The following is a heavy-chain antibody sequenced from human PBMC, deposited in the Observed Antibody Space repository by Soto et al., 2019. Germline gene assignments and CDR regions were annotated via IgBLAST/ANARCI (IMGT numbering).Heavy chain of an antibody. D-gene: IGHD2-15*01. CDR3: ARAWVVAATGDYGMDV. CDR1: GGTFSSYA. Sequence: ASVKVSCKASGGTFSSYAISWVRQAPGQGLEWMGGIIPIFGTANYAQKFQGRVTITADESTSTAYMELSSLRSEDTAVYYCARAWVVAATGDYGMDVWGQGTTVTVSS. CDR2: IIPIFGTA. V-gene: IGHV1-69*13. J-gene: IGHJ6*02.